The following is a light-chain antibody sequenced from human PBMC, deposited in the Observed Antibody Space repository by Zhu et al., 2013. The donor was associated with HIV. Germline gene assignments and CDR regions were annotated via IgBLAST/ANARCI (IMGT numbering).Light chain of an antibody. CDR3: QQYHDWPPWT. Sequence: VLTQSPGTLSLSPGERATLSCRASQSVSSYLAWYQQKPGQAPRLLVYGASTRATGLPARFSGSGSGTEFTLTISSLQSEDFAVYYCQQYHDWPPWTFGQGTKVEIK. J-gene: IGKJ1*01. CDR2: GAS. CDR1: QSVSSY. V-gene: IGKV3-15*01.